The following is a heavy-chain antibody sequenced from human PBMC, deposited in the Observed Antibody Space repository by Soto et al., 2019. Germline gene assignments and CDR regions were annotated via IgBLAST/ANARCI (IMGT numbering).Heavy chain of an antibody. CDR1: GFTFSDYG. CDR3: ATIIGRFASVSGYYYMDI. CDR2: ISSVSNYK. J-gene: IGHJ6*03. Sequence: GGSLRLSCAASGFTFSDYGMNWVRQAPGKGLEWVSSISSVSNYKYYADSVRGRFTISRDNAKKSLYLQMSSLRVEDTAVYYCATIIGRFASVSGYYYMDIWGQGTTVTVSS. V-gene: IGHV3-21*01. D-gene: IGHD1-26*01.